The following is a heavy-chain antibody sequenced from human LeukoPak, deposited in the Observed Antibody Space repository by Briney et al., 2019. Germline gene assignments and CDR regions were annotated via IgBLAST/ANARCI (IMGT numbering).Heavy chain of an antibody. CDR2: IWPDGSKK. CDR1: GFTFRTYA. D-gene: IGHD1-14*01. Sequence: GGSLRLSCAASGFTFRTYAMHWVRQAPGKGLEWVAFIWPDGSKKFYADSVKGRFTISRDNPNHTLYLQMNSLRPEDTALYFCAKISSSAEPNFDYWGQGILLTVSS. CDR3: AKISSSAEPNFDY. J-gene: IGHJ4*02. V-gene: IGHV3-30*02.